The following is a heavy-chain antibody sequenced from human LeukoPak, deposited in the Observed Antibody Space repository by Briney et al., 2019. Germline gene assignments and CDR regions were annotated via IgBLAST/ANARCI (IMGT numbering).Heavy chain of an antibody. CDR2: ISSSGSST. V-gene: IGHV3-23*01. CDR1: GFTFSSYA. D-gene: IGHD3-22*01. Sequence: PGGSLRLSCAASGFTFSSYAMNWVRQAPGKGLEWVSTISSSGSSTYYADSVKGRFTISRDNSKNTLFVQMNSLRAEDTAVYYCASYDSSGYYYDYWGQGTLVTVSS. J-gene: IGHJ4*02. CDR3: ASYDSSGYYYDY.